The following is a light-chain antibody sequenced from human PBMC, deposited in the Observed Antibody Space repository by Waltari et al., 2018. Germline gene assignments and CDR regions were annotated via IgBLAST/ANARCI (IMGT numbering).Light chain of an antibody. CDR2: KDK. CDR1: ELPRQN. J-gene: IGLJ2*01. CDR3: QSLDRSGTVI. V-gene: IGLV3-25*03. Sequence: SYELTQPPSVSVSPGQTARITCSGDELPRQNAYWFQTKSRQAPVVVIYKDKERPSGIPERFSGSSSGTTVSLTISGVLAEDEADYYCQSLDRSGTVIFGGGTTLTVL.